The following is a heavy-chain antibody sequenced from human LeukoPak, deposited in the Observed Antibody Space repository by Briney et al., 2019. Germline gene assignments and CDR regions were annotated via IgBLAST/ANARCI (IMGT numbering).Heavy chain of an antibody. CDR1: GYTLTSYG. D-gene: IGHD1-1*01. Sequence: ASVKVSCKASGYTLTSYGISWVRQAPGQGLEWMGWISAYNGNTNYAQKLQGRVTMTTDTSTSTAYMELRSLRSDDTAVYYCARDWNEPPLYYFDYWGQGTLVTVSS. V-gene: IGHV1-18*01. J-gene: IGHJ4*02. CDR2: ISAYNGNT. CDR3: ARDWNEPPLYYFDY.